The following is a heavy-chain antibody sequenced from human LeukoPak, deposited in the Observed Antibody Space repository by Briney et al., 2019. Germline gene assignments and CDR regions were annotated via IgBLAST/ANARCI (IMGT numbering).Heavy chain of an antibody. CDR2: IYYSGST. CDR3: ARYPDYYGSAYFDY. Sequence: SETLSLTCTVSGGSISSSSYYWGWIRQPPGKGLEWIVSIYYSGSTYYNPSLKSRVTISVDTSKNQFSLKLSSVTAADTAVYYCARYPDYYGSAYFDYWGQGTLVTVSS. D-gene: IGHD3-10*01. J-gene: IGHJ4*02. CDR1: GGSISSSSYY. V-gene: IGHV4-39*01.